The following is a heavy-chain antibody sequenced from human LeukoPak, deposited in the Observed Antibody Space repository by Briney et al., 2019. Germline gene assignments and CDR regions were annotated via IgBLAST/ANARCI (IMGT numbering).Heavy chain of an antibody. CDR3: ARTPRIAARPPYSDY. CDR2: ISSSGSTI. D-gene: IGHD6-6*01. J-gene: IGHJ4*02. Sequence: GGSLRLSCAASGFTFSSYEMNWVRQAPGKGLEWVSYISSSGSTIYYADSVKGRFTISRDNAKNSLYLQMNSLRAEDTAVYYCARTPRIAARPPYSDYWGQGTLVTVSS. CDR1: GFTFSSYE. V-gene: IGHV3-48*03.